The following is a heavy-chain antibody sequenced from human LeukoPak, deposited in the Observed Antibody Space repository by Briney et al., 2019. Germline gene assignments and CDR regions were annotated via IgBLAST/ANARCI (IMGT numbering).Heavy chain of an antibody. Sequence: ASVKVSCKASGYTFTSYDINWVRQATGQGLEWMGWMNPNSGNTGYAQKFQGRVTMTRNTSISTAYMELSSLRSEDTAVYYCARGRGLYSHGYDAFDIWGQGTMVTVSS. D-gene: IGHD5-18*01. CDR1: GYTFTSYD. V-gene: IGHV1-8*01. CDR2: MNPNSGNT. J-gene: IGHJ3*02. CDR3: ARGRGLYSHGYDAFDI.